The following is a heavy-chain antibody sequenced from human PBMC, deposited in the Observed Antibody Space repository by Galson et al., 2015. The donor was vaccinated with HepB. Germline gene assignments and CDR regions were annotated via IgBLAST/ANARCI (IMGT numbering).Heavy chain of an antibody. CDR3: AKYGGNSAYFDY. J-gene: IGHJ4*02. CDR2: ISAGGEDT. Sequence: SLRLSCAASGFSFRTYAMGWVRQAPGKGLEWVSAISAGGEDTYYADSVKGRFTISRDNSRNTLSLQMNSLRAEDTAVYYCAKYGGNSAYFDYWGQGALLTVSS. D-gene: IGHD2-21*01. V-gene: IGHV3-23*01. CDR1: GFSFRTYA.